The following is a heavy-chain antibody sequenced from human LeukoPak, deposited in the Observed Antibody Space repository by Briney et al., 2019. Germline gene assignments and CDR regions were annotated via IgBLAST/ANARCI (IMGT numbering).Heavy chain of an antibody. CDR3: ARGGGPDSSGYYLDY. CDR2: INHSGST. V-gene: IGHV4-34*01. J-gene: IGHJ4*02. Sequence: SETLSLTCAVYGGSFSGYYWSWIRQPPGKGLEWIGEINHSGSTNYNPSLKSRVTISVDTSKNQFSLKLSSVTAADTAVYYCARGGGPDSSGYYLDYWGQGTLVTVSS. CDR1: GGSFSGYY. D-gene: IGHD3-22*01.